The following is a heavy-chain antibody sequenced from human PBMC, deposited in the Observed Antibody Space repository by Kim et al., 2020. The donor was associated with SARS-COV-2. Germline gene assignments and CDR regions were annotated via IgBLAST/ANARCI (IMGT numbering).Heavy chain of an antibody. Sequence: SETLSLTCAVYGGSFSDYNWSWIRQPPGKGLEWIGEINHSGITNLSPSLKSRITISVETSKSQFSLRLKSMTATDTAVYYCARVRAGVVPAPVLGLGPWYDYYAMDVWGRGTPVAVSS. J-gene: IGHJ6*02. CDR2: INHSGIT. CDR1: GGSFSDYN. CDR3: ARVRAGVVPAPVLGLGPWYDYYAMDV. D-gene: IGHD2-2*02. V-gene: IGHV4-34*01.